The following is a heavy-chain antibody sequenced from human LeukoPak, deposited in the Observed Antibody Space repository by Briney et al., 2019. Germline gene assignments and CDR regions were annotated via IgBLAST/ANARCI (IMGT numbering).Heavy chain of an antibody. Sequence: SETLSLTCAVYGGSFSGYYWSWIRQPPGKGLEWIGEINHSGSTYYNPSLKSRVTMSVDTSKNQFSLKLSSVTAADTAVYYCARAIEVGAMTPFDYWGQGTLVTVSS. CDR2: INHSGST. J-gene: IGHJ4*02. CDR3: ARAIEVGAMTPFDY. CDR1: GGSFSGYY. V-gene: IGHV4-34*01. D-gene: IGHD1-26*01.